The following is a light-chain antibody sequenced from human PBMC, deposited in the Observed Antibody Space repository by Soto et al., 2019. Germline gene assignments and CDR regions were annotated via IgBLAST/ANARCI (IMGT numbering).Light chain of an antibody. CDR2: GAS. V-gene: IGKV1-39*01. CDR3: QQSYNLPPWT. J-gene: IGKJ1*01. CDR1: QSISVY. Sequence: DIQMTQSPSSLSASVGDRVTITCRASQSISVYLNWYQQKSGKAPKLLIYGASNLQSGVPSRFSGSGSGTDFTLTISSLQPEDFATYYFQQSYNLPPWTFGQGTKVEIK.